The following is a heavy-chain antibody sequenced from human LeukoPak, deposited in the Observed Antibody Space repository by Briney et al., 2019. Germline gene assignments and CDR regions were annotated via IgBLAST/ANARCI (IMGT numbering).Heavy chain of an antibody. CDR3: ARDPGYSYGQSYFDS. V-gene: IGHV4-30-4*01. J-gene: IGHJ4*02. CDR2: IYHSGST. D-gene: IGHD5-18*01. CDR1: GGSISSGDYY. Sequence: PSETLSLTCTVSGGSISSGDYYWSWIRQPPGKGLEWIGYIYHSGSTYYNPSLKSRLTISADTSKNQFSLRLSSVTAADTAVYYCARDPGYSYGQSYFDSWGQGTLVTVSS.